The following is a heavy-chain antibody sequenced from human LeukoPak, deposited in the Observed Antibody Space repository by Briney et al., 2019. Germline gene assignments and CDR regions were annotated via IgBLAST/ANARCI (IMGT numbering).Heavy chain of an antibody. Sequence: GGSLRLSCAASGFTFSSYAMSWVRQAPGKGLEWVSAISGSGGSTYYADSVKGRFTISRDNSRDTLYLQMNSLRAEDTAVYYCAKDDGGSYYIYYYYMDVWGKGTTVTISS. CDR2: ISGSGGST. CDR3: AKDDGGSYYIYYYYMDV. V-gene: IGHV3-23*01. J-gene: IGHJ6*03. CDR1: GFTFSSYA. D-gene: IGHD1-26*01.